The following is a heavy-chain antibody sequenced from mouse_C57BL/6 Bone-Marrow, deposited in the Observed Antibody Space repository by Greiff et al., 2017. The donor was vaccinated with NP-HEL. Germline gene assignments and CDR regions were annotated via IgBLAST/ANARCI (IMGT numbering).Heavy chain of an antibody. D-gene: IGHD1-1*01. CDR3: AKNYYYGSSWFAY. CDR2: INPSSGYT. Sequence: QVQLQQSGAELAKPGASVKLSCKASGYTFTSYWMHWVNQRPGQGLEWIGYINPSSGYTKYNQKFKDKATLTADKSSSTAYMQLSSLTYEDSAVYYCAKNYYYGSSWFAYWGQGTLVTVSA. V-gene: IGHV1-7*01. J-gene: IGHJ3*01. CDR1: GYTFTSYW.